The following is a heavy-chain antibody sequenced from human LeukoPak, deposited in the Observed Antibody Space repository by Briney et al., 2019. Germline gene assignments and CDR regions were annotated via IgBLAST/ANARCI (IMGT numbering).Heavy chain of an antibody. D-gene: IGHD3-16*02. Sequence: PGGSLRLSCAASGFTVSSNYMSWVRQAPGKGLEWVSVIYSGGSTYYADSVKGRFTISRDNAKNSVHLQMNSLRAEDTAVYYCARDPLYSHYMDVWGKGTTVTVSS. CDR3: ARDPLYSHYMDV. CDR1: GFTVSSNY. V-gene: IGHV3-53*01. CDR2: IYSGGST. J-gene: IGHJ6*03.